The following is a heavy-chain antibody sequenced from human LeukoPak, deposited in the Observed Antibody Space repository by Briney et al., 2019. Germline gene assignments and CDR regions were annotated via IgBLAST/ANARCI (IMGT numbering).Heavy chain of an antibody. D-gene: IGHD6-19*01. Sequence: SETLSFTCTVSGDSISGYYWSWIRQPPGKGQEWIGYIYYSGSTNYNPSLKSRVTISVDTSKNQFSLKLSSVTAADTAVYFCAGRSRSGWYYDYWGQGTLVTVSS. CDR1: GDSISGYY. V-gene: IGHV4-59*01. CDR2: IYYSGST. CDR3: AGRSRSGWYYDY. J-gene: IGHJ4*02.